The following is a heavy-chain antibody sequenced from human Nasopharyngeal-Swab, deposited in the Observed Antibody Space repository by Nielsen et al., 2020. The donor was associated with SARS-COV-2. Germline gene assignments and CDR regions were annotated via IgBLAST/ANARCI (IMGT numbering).Heavy chain of an antibody. CDR3: ASAYYDFWSGDEYYFDY. Sequence: GGSLRLSCAASGFTFSSYSMNWVRQAPGKGLEWVPSISSSSSYIYYADSVKGRFTISRDNAKNSLYLQMNSLRAEDTAVYYCASAYYDFWSGDEYYFDYWGQGTLVTVSS. D-gene: IGHD3-3*01. CDR2: ISSSSSYI. J-gene: IGHJ4*02. CDR1: GFTFSSYS. V-gene: IGHV3-21*01.